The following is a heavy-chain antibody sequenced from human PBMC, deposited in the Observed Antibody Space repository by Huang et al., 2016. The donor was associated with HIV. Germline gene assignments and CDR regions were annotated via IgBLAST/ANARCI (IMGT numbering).Heavy chain of an antibody. V-gene: IGHV1-18*04. CDR3: AREGIASRRWFDP. CDR1: GYNFNSYG. J-gene: IGHJ5*02. D-gene: IGHD6-6*01. CDR2: ISGYNGNT. Sequence: QVQLVQSEAEVKKPGASVKVSCKASGYNFNSYGINWVRQAPGHGLEWMGWISGYNGNTNDAQKFQGRVNMTTDTSTSTAYMELRRLKSDDTAVYYCAREGIASRRWFDPWGQGTLVTVSS.